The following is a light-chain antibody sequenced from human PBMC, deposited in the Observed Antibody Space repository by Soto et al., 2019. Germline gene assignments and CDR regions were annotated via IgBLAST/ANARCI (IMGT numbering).Light chain of an antibody. CDR2: GAS. V-gene: IGKV3-15*01. J-gene: IGKJ1*01. CDR1: QSVSSN. Sequence: EIVMTQSPSTLSVSPGERATLSCRASQSVSSNLAWYQQKPGQAPRLLIYGASTRATGIPARFSGSGSGTEFTINISSLQSEDFAVDYCQQYNNWPRTFGQGTKVEIK. CDR3: QQYNNWPRT.